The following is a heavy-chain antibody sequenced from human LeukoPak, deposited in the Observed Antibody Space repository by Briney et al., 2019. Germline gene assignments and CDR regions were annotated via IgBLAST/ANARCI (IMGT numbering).Heavy chain of an antibody. D-gene: IGHD1-26*01. CDR2: IYPGDSDT. Sequence: GESLKISFKGSGYSFTSYWIGWVRQMPGKGLEWMGIIYPGDSDTRYSPSFQGQVTISADKSISTAYLQWSSLKASDTAMYYCASSTNSGSYMGFVDYWGQGTLVTVSS. J-gene: IGHJ4*02. CDR3: ASSTNSGSYMGFVDY. CDR1: GYSFTSYW. V-gene: IGHV5-51*01.